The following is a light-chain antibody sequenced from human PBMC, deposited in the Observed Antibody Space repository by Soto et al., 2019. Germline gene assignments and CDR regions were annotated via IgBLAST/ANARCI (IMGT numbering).Light chain of an antibody. CDR2: AAS. CDR3: QQLNNYPRT. V-gene: IGKV1-9*01. Sequence: DIQLTQSPSFLSASVGDRVTITCRASQGISSYLAWYQQKPGKAPKLLISAASTLQSGVPSRFSGSESGTEFTLTISSLQPEDFATYYCQQLNNYPRTFGQGTMV. CDR1: QGISSY. J-gene: IGKJ1*01.